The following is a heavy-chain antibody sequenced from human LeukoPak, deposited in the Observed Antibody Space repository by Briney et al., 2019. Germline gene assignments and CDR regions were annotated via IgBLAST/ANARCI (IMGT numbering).Heavy chain of an antibody. J-gene: IGHJ4*02. Sequence: SQTLSLTCTVSGGSISSGSYYWSWIRQPAGKGLEWIGYIYYSGSTNYNPSLKSRVTISVDTSKNQFSLKLSSVTAADTAVYYCARAWEYCTNGVCLFDYWGQGTLVTVSS. CDR1: GGSISSGSYY. V-gene: IGHV4-61*10. CDR2: IYYSGST. D-gene: IGHD2-8*01. CDR3: ARAWEYCTNGVCLFDY.